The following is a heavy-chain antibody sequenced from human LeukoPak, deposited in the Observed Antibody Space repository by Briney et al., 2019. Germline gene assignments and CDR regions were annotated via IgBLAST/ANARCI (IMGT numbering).Heavy chain of an antibody. CDR2: ISSSSSYI. CDR3: ARIYGSGIYYMDV. D-gene: IGHD3-10*01. Sequence: PGGSLRLSCAASGFTFSSYWMSWVRQAPGKGLEWVSFISSSSSYIYYADSVKGRFTISRDNAKNSLYLQMNSLRAEDTAVYYCARIYGSGIYYMDVWGKGTTVTVSS. CDR1: GFTFSSYW. V-gene: IGHV3-21*01. J-gene: IGHJ6*03.